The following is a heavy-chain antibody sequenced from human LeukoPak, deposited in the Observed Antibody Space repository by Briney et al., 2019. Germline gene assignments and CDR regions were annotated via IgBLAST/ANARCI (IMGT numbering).Heavy chain of an antibody. CDR3: AIIDILTVRRRGFDP. D-gene: IGHD3-9*01. V-gene: IGHV1-24*01. J-gene: IGHJ5*02. Sequence: ASVKVSCKVSGYTLTELSMHWVRQAPGKGLEWMGGFDPEDGETIYEQKFQGRVTMTEDLSTDIAYLELSSLRSEDTAVYYCAIIDILTVRRRGFDPWGQGTLVTVSS. CDR2: FDPEDGET. CDR1: GYTLTELS.